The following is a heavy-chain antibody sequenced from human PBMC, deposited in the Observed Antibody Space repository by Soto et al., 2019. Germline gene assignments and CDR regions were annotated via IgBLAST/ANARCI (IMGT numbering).Heavy chain of an antibody. J-gene: IGHJ4*02. D-gene: IGHD6-19*01. CDR3: AGGRGWLTDY. CDR1: GFSFTTSW. V-gene: IGHV3-7*05. Sequence: GGSLRLSCAASGFSFTTSWMVWFRLAPGKGLEWVANIKQDGSETYYVDSVKGRFTISRGNAKNSLYLQMNSLRAEDTVVYYCAGGRGWLTDYWGQGTLVTV. CDR2: IKQDGSET.